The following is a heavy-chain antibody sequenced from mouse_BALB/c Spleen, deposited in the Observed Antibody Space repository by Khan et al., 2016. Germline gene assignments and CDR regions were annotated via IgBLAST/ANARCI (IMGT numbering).Heavy chain of an antibody. CDR1: GLTFSDAC. J-gene: IGHJ4*01. D-gene: IGHD2-3*01. Sequence: EVQLEESGGGLVQLGGSMKLSCAAFGLTFSDACLYWVRQFTQKGPERVAETRSRAYNHALYDADAVKGRCTTSRYDSERSIYLLMNSLRPGDTGIYYCSYDRYYSYAIHYWGHGTSVPVTS. CDR2: TRSRAYNHAL. V-gene: IGHV6-6*01. CDR3: SYDRYYSYAIHY.